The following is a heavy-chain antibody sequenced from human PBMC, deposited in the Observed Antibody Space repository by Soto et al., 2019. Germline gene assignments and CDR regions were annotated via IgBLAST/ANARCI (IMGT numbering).Heavy chain of an antibody. J-gene: IGHJ4*02. Sequence: QVQLVESGGGVVQPGRSLRLSCAASGFTFSSYGMHWVRQAPGKGLEWVAVIWNDGSEKYHADSVKGRFTISRDNSKNTLYLQMNSLRAEDTAVYYCARDTQGLGYDIDYWGQGTLVTVSS. CDR1: GFTFSSYG. V-gene: IGHV3-33*01. CDR2: IWNDGSEK. D-gene: IGHD5-12*01. CDR3: ARDTQGLGYDIDY.